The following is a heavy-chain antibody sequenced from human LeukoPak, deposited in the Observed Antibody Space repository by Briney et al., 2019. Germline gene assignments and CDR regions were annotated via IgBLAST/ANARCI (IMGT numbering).Heavy chain of an antibody. Sequence: GGSLRLSCAASGFTFSSYGMHWVRQAPGKGLEWVAFIRYDGSNKYYADSVKGRFTISRDNSKNTLYLQMNSLRAEDTAVYYCARKNNRWNHLWAFDIWGQGTMVTVSS. D-gene: IGHD1-14*01. V-gene: IGHV3-30*02. J-gene: IGHJ3*02. CDR1: GFTFSSYG. CDR2: IRYDGSNK. CDR3: ARKNNRWNHLWAFDI.